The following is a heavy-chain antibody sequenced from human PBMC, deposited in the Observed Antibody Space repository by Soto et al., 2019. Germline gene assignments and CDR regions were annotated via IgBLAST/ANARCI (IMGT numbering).Heavy chain of an antibody. D-gene: IGHD3-3*01. V-gene: IGHV1-69*01. Sequence: QVQLVQSGAEVKKPGSLVKVSCKASGGTFSSYAISWVRQAPGQGLEWMGGIIPIFGTANYAQKFQGRVTITADESTSTAYMELSSLRSEDTAVYYCASRGGFTIFEHTLPDVWGQGTTVTVSS. CDR1: GGTFSSYA. CDR3: ASRGGFTIFEHTLPDV. CDR2: IIPIFGTA. J-gene: IGHJ6*02.